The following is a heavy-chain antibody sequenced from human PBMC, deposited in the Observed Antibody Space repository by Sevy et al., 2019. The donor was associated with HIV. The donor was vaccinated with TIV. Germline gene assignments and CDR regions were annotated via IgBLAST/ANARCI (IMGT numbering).Heavy chain of an antibody. V-gene: IGHV1-69*13. J-gene: IGHJ6*02. D-gene: IGHD2-2*01. CDR3: ARLNCSSTSCYLGDYYYGMDV. CDR1: GGTFSSYA. CDR2: IIPIFGTA. Sequence: ASVKVSCKASGGTFSSYAISWVRQAPGQGLEWMGGIIPIFGTAKYAQKFQGRVTITADESTSTAYMELSSLRSEDTAVYYCARLNCSSTSCYLGDYYYGMDVWGQGTTVTVSS.